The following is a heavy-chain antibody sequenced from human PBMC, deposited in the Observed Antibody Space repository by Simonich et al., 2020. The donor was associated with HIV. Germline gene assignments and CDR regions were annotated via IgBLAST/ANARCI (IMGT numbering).Heavy chain of an antibody. Sequence: QVQLQQWGAGLLKPSETLSLTCAVYGGSFSGYYWSWIRQPPGKGREGIGEINHSGSTHYNPSLKSRVTISVDTSKNQFSLKLSSVTAADTAVYYCARRHPTTVTTPYFYYWGQGTLVTVSS. CDR3: ARRHPTTVTTPYFYY. CDR1: GGSFSGYY. V-gene: IGHV4-34*01. D-gene: IGHD4-17*01. J-gene: IGHJ4*02. CDR2: INHSGST.